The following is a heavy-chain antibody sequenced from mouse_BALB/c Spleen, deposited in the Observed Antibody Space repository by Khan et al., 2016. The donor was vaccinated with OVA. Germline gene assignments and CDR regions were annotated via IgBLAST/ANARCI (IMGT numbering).Heavy chain of an antibody. D-gene: IGHD2-5*01. Sequence: EVELVESGGGLVKPGGSLKLSCAASGFAFSSYDMSWGRQTPEKRLEWVACISIGGGTTYYPDTVKGRFTIYRDTAKNTLYLKMHRLKSEDKAMKYCTTPHSYCSNYYFDSCGPRTTLTVSS. V-gene: IGHV5-12-1*01. CDR2: ISIGGGTT. J-gene: IGHJ2*01. CDR3: TTPHSYCSNYYFDS. CDR1: GFAFSSYD.